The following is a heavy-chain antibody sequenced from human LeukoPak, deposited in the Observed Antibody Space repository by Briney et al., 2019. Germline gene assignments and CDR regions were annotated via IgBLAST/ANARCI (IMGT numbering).Heavy chain of an antibody. D-gene: IGHD4-11*01. CDR3: ARAHPTTDDYYYYYMDV. CDR2: IYYSGST. V-gene: IGHV4-59*01. Sequence: PSETLSLTCTVCGGSISSYYWSWIRQPPGKGLEWIGYIYYSGSTNYNPSLKSRVTISVDTSKNQFSLKLSSVTAADTAVYYCARAHPTTDDYYYYYMDVWGKGTTVTVSS. J-gene: IGHJ6*03. CDR1: GGSISSYY.